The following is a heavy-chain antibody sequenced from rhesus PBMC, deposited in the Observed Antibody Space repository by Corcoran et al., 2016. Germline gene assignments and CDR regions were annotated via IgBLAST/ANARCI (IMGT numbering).Heavy chain of an antibody. CDR2: IYGSSGST. Sequence: QVQLQESGPGVVKPSETLSLTCAVSGYSISSGYDWSWIRQPPGKGLEWIGYIYGSSGSTNYNPSLKNRVTISKDTSKNQFSLKLSSVTAADTAVYYCARARYDAFDFWGQGLRVTVSS. D-gene: IGHD5-24*01. V-gene: IGHV4-76*01. CDR3: ARARYDAFDF. J-gene: IGHJ3*01. CDR1: GYSISSGYD.